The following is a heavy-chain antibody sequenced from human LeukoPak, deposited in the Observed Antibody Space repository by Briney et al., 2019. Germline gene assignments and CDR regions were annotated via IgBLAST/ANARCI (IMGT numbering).Heavy chain of an antibody. CDR2: IRYDGSNK. D-gene: IGHD6-13*01. V-gene: IGHV3-30*02. Sequence: PGGSLTLSCAASGFTFSSYRMHWVRHAPGKGLEWVAFIRYDGSNKYYADSVKRRFTISRDNAKNTLYLQMNSLRAEDTAVYYCAKDRRKQLGAHYMDVWGKGTTVTISS. CDR1: GFTFSSYR. J-gene: IGHJ6*03. CDR3: AKDRRKQLGAHYMDV.